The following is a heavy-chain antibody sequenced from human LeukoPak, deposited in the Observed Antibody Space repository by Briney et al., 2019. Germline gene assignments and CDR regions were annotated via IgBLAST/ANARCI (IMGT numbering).Heavy chain of an antibody. V-gene: IGHV1-46*01. J-gene: IGHJ4*02. D-gene: IGHD6-19*01. Sequence: ASVKVSCKASGYTFTSYYMHWVRQAPGQGLEWMGIINPSGGSTSYAQKFQGRVTMTRDTSTSTVYMELSSLRSEDTAVYYCAREVEQWLVRPELSDDYWGQGTLVTVSS. CDR1: GYTFTSYY. CDR3: AREVEQWLVRPELSDDY. CDR2: INPSGGST.